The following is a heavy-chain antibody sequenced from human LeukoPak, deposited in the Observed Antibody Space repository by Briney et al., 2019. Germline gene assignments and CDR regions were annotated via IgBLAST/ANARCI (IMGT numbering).Heavy chain of an antibody. CDR2: INPNSGGT. Sequence: ASVKVSCKASGYTFSDYYMHWVRQAPGQGLEWLGWINPNSGGTNYAQKFQGRVTMNRDTSISTAYMELSRLRSDDTAVYYCAREYYDSSAYNQEAIDYWGQGTLVTVSS. CDR3: AREYYDSSAYNQEAIDY. V-gene: IGHV1-2*02. D-gene: IGHD3-22*01. CDR1: GYTFSDYY. J-gene: IGHJ4*02.